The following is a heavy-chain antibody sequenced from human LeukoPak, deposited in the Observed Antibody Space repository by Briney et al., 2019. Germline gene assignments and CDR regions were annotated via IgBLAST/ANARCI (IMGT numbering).Heavy chain of an antibody. CDR1: GVSISNYF. V-gene: IGHV4-59*01. D-gene: IGHD2-8*02. J-gene: IGHJ6*03. CDR2: ISDSGKT. Sequence: PWETLSLTCIVSGVSISNYFWSWVWQHPGKGLEWVGYISDSGKTIYNPPLKSRITMSADTSRNNFSLKVTSVTAADTAVYARVSAGGGYSVGWGYMDVWGKGTTVTVSS. CDR3: VSAGGGYSVGWGYMDV.